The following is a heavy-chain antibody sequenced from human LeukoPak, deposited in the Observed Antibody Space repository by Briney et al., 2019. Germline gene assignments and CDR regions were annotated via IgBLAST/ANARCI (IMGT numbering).Heavy chain of an antibody. CDR3: ARGPGPIAGAKNAFDI. D-gene: IGHD1-26*01. CDR1: GFTFSAYA. J-gene: IGHJ3*02. CDR2: ISYDGSNK. V-gene: IGHV3-30*01. Sequence: GGSLRLSCAVSGFTFSAYAMHWVRQAPGKGLEWVAVISYDGSNKYYADYVKGRFTISGDKSKNTLYLHKNSLRPEDTAVYYCARGPGPIAGAKNAFDIWGQGTMVTVSP.